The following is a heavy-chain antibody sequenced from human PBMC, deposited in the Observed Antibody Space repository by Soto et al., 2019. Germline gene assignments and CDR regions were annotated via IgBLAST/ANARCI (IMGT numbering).Heavy chain of an antibody. CDR3: ARDMTTVTTELFDY. V-gene: IGHV1-18*01. J-gene: IGHJ4*02. Sequence: GASVKVSCKASGYTFTSYGISWVRQAPGQGLEWMGWISAYNGYTNYAQKLQGRVTMTTDTSTSTAYMELRSLRSDDTAVYYCARDMTTVTTELFDYWGQGXLVTVSS. CDR1: GYTFTSYG. CDR2: ISAYNGYT. D-gene: IGHD4-17*01.